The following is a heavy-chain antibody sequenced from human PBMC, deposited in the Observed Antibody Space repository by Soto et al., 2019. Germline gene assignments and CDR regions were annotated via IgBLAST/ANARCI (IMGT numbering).Heavy chain of an antibody. Sequence: PGGSLRLSCAASGFTFSSYGMHWVRQAPGKGLEWVAVISYDGSNKYYADSVKGRFTISRDNSKNTLYLQMNSLRAEDTAVYYCANWIMAGAPPAFDIWGQGTMVTVSS. CDR2: ISYDGSNK. V-gene: IGHV3-30*18. CDR3: ANWIMAGAPPAFDI. J-gene: IGHJ3*02. CDR1: GFTFSSYG. D-gene: IGHD6-19*01.